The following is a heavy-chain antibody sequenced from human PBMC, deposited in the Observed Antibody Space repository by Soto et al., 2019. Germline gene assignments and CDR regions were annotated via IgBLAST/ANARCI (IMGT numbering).Heavy chain of an antibody. J-gene: IGHJ4*02. D-gene: IGHD6-13*01. CDR1: EFTFSNYA. Sequence: QVQLVESGGDVVQPGWSLRLSCEASEFTFSNYAMHWVRQAPGKGLEWVAIISSDGSNRYYADSVKGRFTISRDNSKNTVYLQMNNLRAEDTAVYYCARDPEQQLVPLYCFDYWGQGTLVTGSS. V-gene: IGHV3-30*04. CDR3: ARDPEQQLVPLYCFDY. CDR2: ISSDGSNR.